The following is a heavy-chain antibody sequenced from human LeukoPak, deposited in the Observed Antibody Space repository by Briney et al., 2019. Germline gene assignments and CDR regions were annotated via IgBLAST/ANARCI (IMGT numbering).Heavy chain of an antibody. Sequence: GGSLRLSCAASGFTFSSYSMNWVRQAPGKGLEWVSSISSSSSYIYYADSVKGRFIISRDNSKNSLYLQMNSLRAEDTAVYYCAELGITMIGGVWGKGTTVTISS. V-gene: IGHV3-21*01. CDR1: GFTFSSYS. D-gene: IGHD3-10*02. CDR3: AELGITMIGGV. J-gene: IGHJ6*04. CDR2: ISSSSSYI.